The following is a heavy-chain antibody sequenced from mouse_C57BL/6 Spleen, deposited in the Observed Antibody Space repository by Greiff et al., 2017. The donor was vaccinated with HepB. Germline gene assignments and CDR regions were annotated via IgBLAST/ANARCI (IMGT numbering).Heavy chain of an antibody. CDR1: GFTFSDYG. Sequence: DVQLVESGGGLVKPGGSLKLSCAASGFTFSDYGMHWVRQAPEKGLEWVAYISSGSSTIYYADTVKGRFTISRDNAKNTLFLQMTSLRSEDTAMYYCASDYSNYYYAMDYWGQGTSVTVSS. V-gene: IGHV5-17*01. CDR3: ASDYSNYYYAMDY. D-gene: IGHD2-5*01. CDR2: ISSGSSTI. J-gene: IGHJ4*01.